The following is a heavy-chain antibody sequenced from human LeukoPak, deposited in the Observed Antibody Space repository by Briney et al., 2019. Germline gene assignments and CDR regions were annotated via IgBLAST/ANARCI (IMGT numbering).Heavy chain of an antibody. CDR1: GYPFINYD. D-gene: IGHD2-2*03. CDR2: INPRNGAT. J-gene: IGHJ4*02. V-gene: IGHV1-2*02. Sequence: ASVKVSCKTSGYPFINYDINWVRQAPGQGLEWMGDINPRNGATKYAQKFQGRVTMTRDTSVSTVYMDLSGLTPDDTAVYYCARDPQYTFGYPTYDCWGQGTLVTVSS. CDR3: ARDPQYTFGYPTYDC.